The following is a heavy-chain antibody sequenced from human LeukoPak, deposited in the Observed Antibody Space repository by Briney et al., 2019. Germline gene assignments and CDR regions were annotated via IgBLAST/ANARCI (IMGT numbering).Heavy chain of an antibody. D-gene: IGHD1-1*01. CDR3: AKDRWNDDAFDI. Sequence: GTLSLTCAVSGGSISSSNWWSWVRQAPGKGLVWVSRINTDGSNTTYADSVKGRFTISRDNSKNTLYLQMNSLRAEDTAVYYCAKDRWNDDAFDIWGQGTMVTVSS. V-gene: IGHV3-74*01. CDR2: INTDGSNT. CDR1: GGSISSSNW. J-gene: IGHJ3*02.